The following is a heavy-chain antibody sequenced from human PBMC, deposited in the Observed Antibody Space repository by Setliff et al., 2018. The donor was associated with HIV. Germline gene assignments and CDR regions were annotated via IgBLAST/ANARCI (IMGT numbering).Heavy chain of an antibody. V-gene: IGHV1-8*01. CDR1: GYTFLNYD. Sequence: GASVKVSCKASGYTFLNYDINWLRQAPGQGLEWMGRLTPHSGDTISADRFQGRLVMTTTTSTTTAFMELSSLRSDETALYFCARGWGLWFGQLSILPLDPWGQGTLVTVSS. CDR3: ARGWGLWFGQLSILPLDP. D-gene: IGHD3-10*01. J-gene: IGHJ5*02. CDR2: LTPHSGDT.